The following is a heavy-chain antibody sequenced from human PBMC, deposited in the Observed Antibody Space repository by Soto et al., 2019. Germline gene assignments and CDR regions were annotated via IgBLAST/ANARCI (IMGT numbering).Heavy chain of an antibody. D-gene: IGHD3-10*01. V-gene: IGHV4-59*01. CDR3: ARDVGTYYYGLGSYYPKPGYYFDY. Sequence: TSETLSLTCTVSGGSISSYYWSWIRQPPGKGLEWIGYIYYSGSTNYNPSLKSRVTISVDTSKNQFSLKLSSVTAADTAVYYCARDVGTYYYGLGSYYPKPGYYFDYWGQGTLVTVSS. J-gene: IGHJ4*02. CDR1: GGSISSYY. CDR2: IYYSGST.